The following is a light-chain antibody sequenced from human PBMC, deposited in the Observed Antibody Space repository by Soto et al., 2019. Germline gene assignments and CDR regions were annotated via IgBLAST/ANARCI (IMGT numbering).Light chain of an antibody. CDR2: SNN. CDR3: SSYAGSSNV. CDR1: TSNLGRNV. V-gene: IGLV1-44*01. J-gene: IGLJ1*01. Sequence: QSVLTQTPSASGTPGHRVTISCSGSTSNLGRNVVNWYQQLPGKAPKLVIHSNNQRPSGVPDRFSGSKSGNTASLTVSGLQAEDEADYYCSSYAGSSNVFGTGTKVTVL.